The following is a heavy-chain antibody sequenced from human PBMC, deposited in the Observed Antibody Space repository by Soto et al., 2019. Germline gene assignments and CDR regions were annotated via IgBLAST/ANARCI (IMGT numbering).Heavy chain of an antibody. CDR1: GYTLTELS. Sequence: ASVKVSCKVTGYTLTELSMHWVRQAPGKGLEWMGGFDPEDGETIYAQKFQGRVTMTEDTSTDTAYMELSSLRSEDTAVYYCAMDSHEQWAGAFDIWGQGTMVTVSS. CDR3: AMDSHEQWAGAFDI. D-gene: IGHD6-19*01. CDR2: FDPEDGET. J-gene: IGHJ3*02. V-gene: IGHV1-24*01.